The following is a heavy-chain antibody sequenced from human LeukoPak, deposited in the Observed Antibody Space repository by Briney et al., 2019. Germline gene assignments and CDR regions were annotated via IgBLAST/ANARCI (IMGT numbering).Heavy chain of an antibody. V-gene: IGHV4-4*07. J-gene: IGHJ4*02. Sequence: SETLSLTXTVSGGSISNYYWNWIRQPAGKGLEWIGRVYSTGNANYNPSLKSRVTLSVDTSKNQFSLNLNSVTAADTAVYYCARDYSEDAYPYYFDYWGQGALATVSS. CDR2: VYSTGNA. CDR3: ARDYSEDAYPYYFDY. D-gene: IGHD2-21*01. CDR1: GGSISNYY.